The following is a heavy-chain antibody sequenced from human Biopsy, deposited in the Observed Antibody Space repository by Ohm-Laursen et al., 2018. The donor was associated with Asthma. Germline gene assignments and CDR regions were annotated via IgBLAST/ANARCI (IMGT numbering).Heavy chain of an antibody. CDR2: NYYSGNT. Sequence: SETLSLTCTVSGGSISSSSYYWGWIRQPPGKGLEWIGSNYYSGNTYYNPSLKSRVTISVDTSKNQFSLKLYSVTAADTAVYYCARHRGDSSGYYYDSFDYWGQGTLVTVSS. J-gene: IGHJ4*02. D-gene: IGHD3-22*01. CDR1: GGSISSSSYY. CDR3: ARHRGDSSGYYYDSFDY. V-gene: IGHV4-39*01.